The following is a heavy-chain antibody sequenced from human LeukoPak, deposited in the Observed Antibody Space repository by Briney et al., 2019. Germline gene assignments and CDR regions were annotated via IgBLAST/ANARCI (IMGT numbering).Heavy chain of an antibody. CDR2: INHSGST. CDR1: GGSNSSAGHY. V-gene: IGHV4-39*07. Sequence: PSETLSLTCTVSGGSNSSAGHYWGWIRQPPGKGLEWIGEINHSGSTNYNPSLKSRVTISVDTSKNQFSLKLSSVTAADTAVYYCARGRRMSSSSVKYYYYCYMDVWGKGTTVTVSS. J-gene: IGHJ6*03. D-gene: IGHD6-6*01. CDR3: ARGRRMSSSSVKYYYYCYMDV.